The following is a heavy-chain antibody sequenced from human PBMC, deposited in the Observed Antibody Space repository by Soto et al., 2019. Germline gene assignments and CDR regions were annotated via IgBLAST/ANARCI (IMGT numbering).Heavy chain of an antibody. CDR3: ARDSPGKGSSSWFDP. D-gene: IGHD6-13*01. CDR1: GGSISSYY. V-gene: IGHV4-59*01. CDR2: IYYSGST. J-gene: IGHJ5*02. Sequence: SETLSLTCTVSGGSISSYYWSWIRQPPGKGLEWIGYIYYSGSTNYNPSLKSRVTISVDTSKNQFSLKLSSVTAADTAVYYCARDSPGKGSSSWFDPWGQGTLVTVSS.